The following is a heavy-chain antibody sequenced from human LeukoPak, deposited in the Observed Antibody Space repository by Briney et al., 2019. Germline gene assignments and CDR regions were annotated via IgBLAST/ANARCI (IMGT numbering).Heavy chain of an antibody. V-gene: IGHV1-18*01. J-gene: IGHJ6*03. Sequence: ASVKVSCKASGYTFTSYGISWVRQAPGQGLEWMGWISAYNGNTNYAQKFQGRVTITADESTSTAYMELSSLRSEDTAVYYCARSTGVGYSYGLGYYYYMDVWGKGTTVTVSS. CDR3: ARSTGVGYSYGLGYYYYMDV. CDR1: GYTFTSYG. CDR2: ISAYNGNT. D-gene: IGHD5-18*01.